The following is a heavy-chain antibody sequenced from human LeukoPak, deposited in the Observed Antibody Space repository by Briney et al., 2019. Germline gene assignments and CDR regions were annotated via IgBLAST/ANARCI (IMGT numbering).Heavy chain of an antibody. CDR2: ISGSGDST. J-gene: IGHJ4*02. Sequence: GGSLRLSCAASGFTFSTYAVNWVRQAPGKGLEWVSTISGSGDSTYYADSVKGRFTISRDNAKNSLYLQMNSLRAEDTAVYYCARDINRYFDYWGQGTLVTVSS. CDR3: ARDINRYFDY. CDR1: GFTFSTYA. D-gene: IGHD2/OR15-2a*01. V-gene: IGHV3-23*01.